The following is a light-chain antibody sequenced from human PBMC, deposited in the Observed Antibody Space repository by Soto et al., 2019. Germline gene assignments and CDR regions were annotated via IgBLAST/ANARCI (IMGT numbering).Light chain of an antibody. V-gene: IGKV3-20*01. CDR1: QSVRSY. CDR2: GAS. CDR3: QQYDSSPKT. J-gene: IGKJ1*01. Sequence: EILLTQSPATLSLSPGERATLSCRASQSVRSYLAWYQQKPGQPPRLLIYGASSRATGIPDRFSGSGSGTDFTLTISRLEPEDFAVYYCQQYDSSPKTFGQGTKV.